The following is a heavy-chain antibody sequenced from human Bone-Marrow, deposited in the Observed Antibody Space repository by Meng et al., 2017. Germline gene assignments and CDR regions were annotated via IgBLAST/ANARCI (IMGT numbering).Heavy chain of an antibody. CDR3: ARSGYSYGPRDYFDY. Sequence: GSLRLSCAVSGYSISSGYYWGWLRQPPGKGLEWIGSIYHSGSTYYNPSLKSRVTISVDSSKNQFSLKLSSVTAADTAVYYCARSGYSYGPRDYFDYWGQGTLVTSPQ. D-gene: IGHD5-18*01. CDR1: GYSISSGYY. V-gene: IGHV4-38-2*01. J-gene: IGHJ4*02. CDR2: IYHSGST.